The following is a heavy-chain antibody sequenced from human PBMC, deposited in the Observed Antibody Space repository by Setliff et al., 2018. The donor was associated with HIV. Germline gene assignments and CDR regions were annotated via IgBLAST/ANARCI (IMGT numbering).Heavy chain of an antibody. D-gene: IGHD3-22*01. CDR2: ISGTSRYI. CDR1: GFTFHKFT. CDR3: ARESYYDSSGYIRSGAFDI. Sequence: PGGSLRLSCAASGFTFHKFTMSWVRQAPGKGLEWVSSISGTSRYIDYPDSLRGRFTISRDNTRNSLYLHLFDLGAEDTAIYYCARESYYDSSGYIRSGAFDIWGQGTMVTVSS. V-gene: IGHV3-21*01. J-gene: IGHJ3*02.